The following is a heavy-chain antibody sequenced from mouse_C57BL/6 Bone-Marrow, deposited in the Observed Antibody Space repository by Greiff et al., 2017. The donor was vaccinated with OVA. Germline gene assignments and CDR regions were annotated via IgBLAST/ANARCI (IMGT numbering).Heavy chain of an antibody. Sequence: QVQLKQSGAELARPGASVKLSCKASGYTFPSYGICWVKQRTGQGLEWIGEICTRSGNTYYNEKYKGKATLTADKSSSTAYMELRSLTSEDAAVYFCADRWLLAYWGQGTLVTVSA. J-gene: IGHJ3*01. CDR2: ICTRSGNT. D-gene: IGHD2-3*01. CDR1: GYTFPSYG. V-gene: IGHV1-81*01. CDR3: ADRWLLAY.